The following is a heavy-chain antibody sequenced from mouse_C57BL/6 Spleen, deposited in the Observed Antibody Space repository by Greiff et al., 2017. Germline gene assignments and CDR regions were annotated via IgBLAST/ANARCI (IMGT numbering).Heavy chain of an antibody. CDR1: GFNIKDDY. CDR3: TTIHYYGSSSFAY. Sequence: DVHLVESGAELVRPGASVKLSCTASGFNIKDDYMHWVKQRPEQGLEWIGWIDPENGDTEYASKFQGKATITADTSSNTAYLQLSSLTSEDTAVYYCTTIHYYGSSSFAYWGQGTLVTVSA. D-gene: IGHD1-1*01. V-gene: IGHV14-4*01. CDR2: IDPENGDT. J-gene: IGHJ3*01.